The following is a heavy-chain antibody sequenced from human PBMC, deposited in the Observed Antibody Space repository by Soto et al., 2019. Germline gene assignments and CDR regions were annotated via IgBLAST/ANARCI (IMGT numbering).Heavy chain of an antibody. CDR1: GFSFSSYA. Sequence: PGGSLRLSCTASGFSFSSYAMYWFRQPPGKGLEWVAVISHDGINKHYADSVKGRVTVSRDNSNHSLYLQLNSLRGEDAAVYYCARDDEVFFASWGQGTLVTVSS. CDR3: ARDDEVFFAS. V-gene: IGHV3-30-3*01. CDR2: ISHDGINK. J-gene: IGHJ4*02. D-gene: IGHD3-10*01.